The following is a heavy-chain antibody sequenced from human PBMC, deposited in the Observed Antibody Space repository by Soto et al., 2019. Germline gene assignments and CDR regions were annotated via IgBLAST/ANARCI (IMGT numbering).Heavy chain of an antibody. CDR3: ARDRYYDDSGLYYESAD. J-gene: IGHJ4*02. CDR1: GGTFGNYG. V-gene: IGHV1-69*01. CDR2: ILPRLGLT. Sequence: QVQLVQSGAEVKKPGSSVKVSCKASGGTFGNYGISWVRQAPGQGLEWMGGILPRLGLTKAAQRFQGRGTFTADESTNTAYMELSSLRSEDTAVFYCARDRYYDDSGLYYESADWGQGTLVTVSS. D-gene: IGHD3-22*01.